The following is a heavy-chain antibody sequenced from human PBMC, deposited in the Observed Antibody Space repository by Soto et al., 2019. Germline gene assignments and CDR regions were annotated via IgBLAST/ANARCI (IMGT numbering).Heavy chain of an antibody. D-gene: IGHD6-13*01. Sequence: EVQLVESGGGLVQPGGSLRLSCAASGFTFSSIGMNWVRQAPGKGLEWISYISSSSSTVYYADSVKGRFTISRDNVRNSLYLQIDSLRAKDTAVYYCVRVRVAAGRCFDPGGQGTLVTVSS. CDR2: ISSSSSTV. V-gene: IGHV3-48*01. J-gene: IGHJ5*02. CDR1: GFTFSSIG. CDR3: VRVRVAAGRCFDP.